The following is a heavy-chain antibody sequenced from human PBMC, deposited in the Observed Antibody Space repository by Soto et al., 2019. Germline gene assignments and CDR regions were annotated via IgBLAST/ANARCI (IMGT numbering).Heavy chain of an antibody. J-gene: IGHJ6*02. CDR2: IVVGSGNT. D-gene: IGHD3-22*01. V-gene: IGHV1-58*01. Sequence: SVKVSCKASGFTFTSSAVQWVRQARGQRLEWIGWIVVGSGNTNYAQKFQERVTITRDMSTSTAYMELSSLRSEDTAVYYCAAGAYFYDSSGYYYYYYYGMDVWGQGTTVTVSS. CDR3: AAGAYFYDSSGYYYYYYYGMDV. CDR1: GFTFTSSA.